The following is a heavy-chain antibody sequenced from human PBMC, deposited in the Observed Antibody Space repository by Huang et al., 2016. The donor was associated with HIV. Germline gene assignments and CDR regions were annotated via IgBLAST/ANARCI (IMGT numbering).Heavy chain of an antibody. D-gene: IGHD3-10*01. J-gene: IGHJ3*01. CDR3: ARGFGINYNHEAFDV. Sequence: QIQLAQSGAEVKKPGASVKVSCKASGYTFTNYDINWVRQAAGQGLEWMGWMNPKSGNVGYTKKFRGRVAILRNSSINTSYLEVTSLTSEDTAVYYCARGFGINYNHEAFDVWGQGTMVTVSS. V-gene: IGHV1-8*01. CDR2: MNPKSGNV. CDR1: GYTFTNYD.